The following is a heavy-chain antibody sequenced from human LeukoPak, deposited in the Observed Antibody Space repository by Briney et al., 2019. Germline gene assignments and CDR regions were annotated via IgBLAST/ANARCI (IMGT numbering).Heavy chain of an antibody. J-gene: IGHJ6*02. V-gene: IGHV3-30-3*01. CDR2: ISYDGSNK. CDR3: ARAVLGLYQYYGMDV. Sequence: GGSLRLSCSASGFTFRSYALHWVRQAPGKGLEWVAVISYDGSNKYYADSVKGRFTISRGSSKSTLYLQMNSLRAEDTAIYYCARAVLGLYQYYGMDVWGQGTTVTVSS. D-gene: IGHD2/OR15-2a*01. CDR1: GFTFRSYA.